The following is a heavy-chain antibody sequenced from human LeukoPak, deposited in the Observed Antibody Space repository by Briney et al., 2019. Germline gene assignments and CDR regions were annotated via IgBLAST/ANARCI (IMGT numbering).Heavy chain of an antibody. CDR1: GYIFTNYG. CDR3: ARGGPPGGSGAYSDH. Sequence: ASVNVSCKASGYIFTNYGITWVRRAPGQGLEWMGWISAHNGDTNYAQKLQGRVTLTTDTSTSTVYMELKSLRSDDTAVYYCARGGPPGGSGAYSDHWGQGTLVTVSS. D-gene: IGHD2-15*01. J-gene: IGHJ4*02. V-gene: IGHV1-18*01. CDR2: ISAHNGDT.